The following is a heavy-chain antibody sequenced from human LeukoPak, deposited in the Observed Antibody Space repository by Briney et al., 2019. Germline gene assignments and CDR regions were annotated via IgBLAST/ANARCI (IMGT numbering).Heavy chain of an antibody. CDR1: GGSISSSSYY. CDR2: IYYSGST. Sequence: PSETLSLTCTVSGGSISSSSYYWGWIRQPPGKGLEWIGSIYYSGSTYYNPSLKSRVTISVDTSKNQFSLKLSSVTAADTAVYYCARDEGHDSSGYYYRGGSFGYWGQGTLVTVSS. V-gene: IGHV4-39*07. J-gene: IGHJ4*02. CDR3: ARDEGHDSSGYYYRGGSFGY. D-gene: IGHD3-22*01.